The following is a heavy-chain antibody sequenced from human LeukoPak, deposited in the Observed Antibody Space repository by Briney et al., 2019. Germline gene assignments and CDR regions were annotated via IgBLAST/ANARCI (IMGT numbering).Heavy chain of an antibody. D-gene: IGHD4-17*01. J-gene: IGHJ4*02. CDR2: ISAYNGNT. CDR3: ARTTVTRRLLDY. Sequence: EASVKVSCKASGYTFTDYGISWVRQAPGQGLEWMGWISAYNGNTYFAQKFQGRVTMTTDTSTTTAYMELRSLRSDDTAVYYCARTTVTRRLLDYWGQGTLVTVSS. V-gene: IGHV1-18*01. CDR1: GYTFTDYG.